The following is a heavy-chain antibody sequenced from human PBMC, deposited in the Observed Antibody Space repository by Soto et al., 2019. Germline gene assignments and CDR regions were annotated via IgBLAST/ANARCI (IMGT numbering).Heavy chain of an antibody. CDR1: GGSISSGNYY. CDR3: ARHHSEYYNFWSGVDAFDI. V-gene: IGHV4-30-4*01. J-gene: IGHJ3*02. Sequence: SETLSLTCTVSGGSISSGNYYWSRVRQPPGKGLEWIGYIYYSGTTHYNPSLKSRLIISVDKSKNQFALKLISVTAADTAVYFCARHHSEYYNFWSGVDAFDIWGQGTMVTVSS. CDR2: IYYSGTT. D-gene: IGHD3-3*01.